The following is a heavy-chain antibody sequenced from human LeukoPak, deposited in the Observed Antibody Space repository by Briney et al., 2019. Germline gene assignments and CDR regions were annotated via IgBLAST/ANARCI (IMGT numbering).Heavy chain of an antibody. V-gene: IGHV3-23*01. J-gene: IGHJ4*02. Sequence: GGSLRLSCAASGFTFSSYAMTWVRQAPGKGLEWVSIIGGSGDSIYYADSVKGRFTISRDNSQNTLYLQMNSLSAEDTAVYYCAKGHSGSYSPLFHYWDQGTLVTVSS. D-gene: IGHD3-10*01. CDR1: GFTFSSYA. CDR2: IGGSGDSI. CDR3: AKGHSGSYSPLFHY.